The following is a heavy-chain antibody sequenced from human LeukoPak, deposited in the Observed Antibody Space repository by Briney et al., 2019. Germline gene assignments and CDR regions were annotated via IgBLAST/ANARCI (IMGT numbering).Heavy chain of an antibody. D-gene: IGHD3-10*01. V-gene: IGHV4-34*01. CDR3: ARGSGPGGY. Sequence: PSETLSLTXAVYGGSFRGYYWSWMCQPPGKGVGWIGEIDHSGSTIYNPALKSRLTISVDTSKNQFSLKLSSVTAADTAVSYCARGSGPGGYWGQGTLVTVSS. CDR1: GGSFRGYY. CDR2: IDHSGST. J-gene: IGHJ4*02.